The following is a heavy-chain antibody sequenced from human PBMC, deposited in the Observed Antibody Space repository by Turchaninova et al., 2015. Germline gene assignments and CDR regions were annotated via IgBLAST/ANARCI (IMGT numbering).Heavy chain of an antibody. J-gene: IGHJ4*02. Sequence: VQLVQSAAAVKKPGESLKISCGGSGNSFSNYWIGWVRQMPGKGLEWMGIIYPGDSDIKYSPSFQGQVTISADKSISTSYLQWSSLKASDTAMYYCVGPSGSYSEFDYWGQGTLVTVSP. D-gene: IGHD1-26*01. CDR3: VGPSGSYSEFDY. CDR1: GNSFSNYW. CDR2: IYPGDSDI. V-gene: IGHV5-51*01.